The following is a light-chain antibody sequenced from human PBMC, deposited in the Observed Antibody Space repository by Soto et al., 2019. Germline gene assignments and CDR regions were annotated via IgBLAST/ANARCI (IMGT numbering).Light chain of an antibody. V-gene: IGKV1-9*01. CDR3: QQLNGYQLA. CDR1: QAMSTY. CDR2: SAS. Sequence: DIQLTQSPSFLSAFVGDTVTITCQASQAMSTYLAWYQQKPGKVPKLLIRSASTLQSGVPPRFSGGGSGTEFTLTISTLQPDDSGIYYCQQLNGYQLAFGGGTNVEIK. J-gene: IGKJ4*01.